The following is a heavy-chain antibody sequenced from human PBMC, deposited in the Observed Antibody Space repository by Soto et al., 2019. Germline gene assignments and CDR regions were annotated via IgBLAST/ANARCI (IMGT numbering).Heavy chain of an antibody. J-gene: IGHJ4*02. V-gene: IGHV4-59*01. Sequence: KPSETLSLTCSVSDVSINSYYWSWIWQPPGKGLEWVGYIYYSGSTVYNPSLKSRVTMSIDTSKSQFSLNLRSVTSADTAVYYCARNYGDSLWGQGTLVTVSS. CDR2: IYYSGST. D-gene: IGHD4-17*01. CDR3: ARNYGDSL. CDR1: DVSINSYY.